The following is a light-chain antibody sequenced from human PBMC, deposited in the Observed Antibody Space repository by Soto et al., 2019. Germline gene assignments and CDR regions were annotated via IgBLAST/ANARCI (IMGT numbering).Light chain of an antibody. CDR1: SSDVGGYNY. J-gene: IGLJ2*01. CDR2: EVS. V-gene: IGLV2-14*01. Sequence: QSALTRPASVSGSPGQSITISCTGTSSDVGGYNYDSWYQQHPGKAPKLMIYEVSNRPSGVSNRFSGSKSGNTASLTISGLQAEDDADYYCSSYTSSSTVVFGEGTPLTVL. CDR3: SSYTSSSTVV.